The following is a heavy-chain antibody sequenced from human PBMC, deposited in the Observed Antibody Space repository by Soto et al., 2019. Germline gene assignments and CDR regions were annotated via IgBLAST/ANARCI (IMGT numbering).Heavy chain of an antibody. D-gene: IGHD3-22*01. V-gene: IGHV3-30-3*01. CDR2: ISYDGSNK. Sequence: PGGSLRLSCAASGFTFISYAMHWVRQAPGKGLEWVAVISYDGSNKYYADSVKGRFTISRDSSKNTLYLQMNSLRAEDTAVYYCARSGYYYDSSGSYYFDYWGQGTLVTVSS. CDR3: ARSGYYYDSSGSYYFDY. CDR1: GFTFISYA. J-gene: IGHJ4*02.